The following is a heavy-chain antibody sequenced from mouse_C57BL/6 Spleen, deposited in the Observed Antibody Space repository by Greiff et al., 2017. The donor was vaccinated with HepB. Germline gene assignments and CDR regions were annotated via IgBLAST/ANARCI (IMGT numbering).Heavy chain of an antibody. CDR2: SRNKANDYTT. J-gene: IGHJ4*01. Sequence: EVQRVESGGGLVQSGRSLRLSCATSGFTFSDFYMEWVRQAPGKGLEWIAASRNKANDYTTEYSASVKGRFIVSRDTSQSILYLQMNALRAEDTAIYDCARDSAPWDAMDYWGQGTSVTVSS. CDR1: GFTFSDFY. V-gene: IGHV7-1*01. CDR3: ARDSAPWDAMDY. D-gene: IGHD4-1*01.